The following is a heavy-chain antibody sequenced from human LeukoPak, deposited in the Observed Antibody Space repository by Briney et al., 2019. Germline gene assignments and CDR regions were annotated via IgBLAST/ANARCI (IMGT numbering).Heavy chain of an antibody. V-gene: IGHV4-30-2*01. CDR3: AKGPFVVVPAAMPDWGFDP. Sequence: NPSETLSLTCAVSGGSISSGGYSWSWIRQPPGKGLEWIGYINHSGSTYYNPSLKSRVTISVDRSKNQFSLKLSSVTAADTAVYYCAKGPFVVVPAAMPDWGFDPWGQGTLVTVSS. D-gene: IGHD2-2*01. J-gene: IGHJ5*02. CDR2: INHSGST. CDR1: GGSISSGGYS.